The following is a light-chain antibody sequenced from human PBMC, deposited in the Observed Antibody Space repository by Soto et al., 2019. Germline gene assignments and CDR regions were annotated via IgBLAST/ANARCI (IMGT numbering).Light chain of an antibody. CDR1: QSVNSN. V-gene: IGKV3-15*01. Sequence: EIVLTQSPATLSVSPGDRATLSCRASQSVNSNLAWYHLKPGQAPRLLIYGASIRAAGIPARFTGSGSGTEFTLSISSLQSEDFAVYYCQQYDDWPWTFGHGTKVEIK. CDR2: GAS. CDR3: QQYDDWPWT. J-gene: IGKJ1*01.